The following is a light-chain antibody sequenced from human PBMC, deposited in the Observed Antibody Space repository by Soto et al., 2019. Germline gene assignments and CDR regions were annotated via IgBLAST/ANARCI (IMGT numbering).Light chain of an antibody. V-gene: IGKV3-20*01. CDR3: QQYGTSPPLS. J-gene: IGKJ4*01. Sequence: EIVLTQSPDTLSLSPGERATLSCRASQSVSSSYLAWYQHKPGQAPRLLIYGASSRTTGIPDRFSGSGSGTDFTLTISRLEPEDSAVYYCQQYGTSPPLSFGGGTKVEIK. CDR2: GAS. CDR1: QSVSSSY.